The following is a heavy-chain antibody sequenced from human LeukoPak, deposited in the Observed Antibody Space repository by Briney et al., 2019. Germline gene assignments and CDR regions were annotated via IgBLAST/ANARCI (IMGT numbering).Heavy chain of an antibody. J-gene: IGHJ5*01. CDR2: ISSNGGST. CDR1: GFTFISYA. V-gene: IGHV3-64*01. CDR3: ARGSIWFGS. Sequence: GGSLRLSCAASGFTFISYAMHWVRQAPGKGLEYVSAISSNGGSTYYANSVKGRFTISRDNSKNTLYLQMGSLRAEDMAVYYCARGSIWFGSWGQGTLVTVSS.